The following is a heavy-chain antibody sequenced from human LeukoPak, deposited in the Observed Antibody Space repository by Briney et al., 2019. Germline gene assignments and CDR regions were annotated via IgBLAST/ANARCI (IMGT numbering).Heavy chain of an antibody. J-gene: IGHJ4*02. Sequence: GGSLRLSCAASGFTFDDYAMHWVRQAPGKGLEWVSGISWNSGSIGYADSVKGRFTISRDNAKNSLYLQMNSLRAEDTALYYCAKDMGWDTFGGVIVNYFDYWGQGTLVTVSS. CDR1: GFTFDDYA. CDR2: ISWNSGSI. CDR3: AKDMGWDTFGGVIVNYFDY. D-gene: IGHD3-16*02. V-gene: IGHV3-9*01.